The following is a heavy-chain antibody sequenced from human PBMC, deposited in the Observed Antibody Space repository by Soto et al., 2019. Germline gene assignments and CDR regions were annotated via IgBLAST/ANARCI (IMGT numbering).Heavy chain of an antibody. CDR2: IKQDGSEK. Sequence: GGSLRLSCAASGFTFSSYWMSWVRQAPGKGLEWVANIKQDGSEKYYVDSVKGRFTISRDNAKNSLYLQMNSLRAEDTAVYYCARRYYDILTGYFSFDYWGQGTLVTVSS. J-gene: IGHJ4*02. D-gene: IGHD3-9*01. V-gene: IGHV3-7*01. CDR1: GFTFSSYW. CDR3: ARRYYDILTGYFSFDY.